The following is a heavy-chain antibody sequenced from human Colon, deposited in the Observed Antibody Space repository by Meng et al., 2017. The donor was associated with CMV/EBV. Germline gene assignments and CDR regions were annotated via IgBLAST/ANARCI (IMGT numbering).Heavy chain of an antibody. CDR2: IYYSDTT. V-gene: IGHV4-30-4*08. CDR1: GDSIRSGGYY. J-gene: IGHJ5*02. CDR3: ARSWSDP. Sequence: TRSLTGRVSGDSIRSGGYYWSWLRQLPGKGLEWVGYIYYSDTTYYNPSLKSRVTMSIDTSKNQFSLKVNSVTAADTAVYYCARSWSDPWGQGTLVTVSS.